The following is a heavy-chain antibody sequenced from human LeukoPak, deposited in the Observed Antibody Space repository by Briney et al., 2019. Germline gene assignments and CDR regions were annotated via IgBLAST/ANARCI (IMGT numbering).Heavy chain of an antibody. CDR2: ISYDGSNK. V-gene: IGHV3-30*18. D-gene: IGHD2-2*01. CDR3: AKDHPIVVVPAAPWFDP. Sequence: SGGSLRLSSAASGFTFSSYGMHWVRQAPGKGLEWVAVISYDGSNKYYADSVKGRFTISRDNSKNTLYLQMNSLRAEDTAVYYCAKDHPIVVVPAAPWFDPWGQGTLVTVSS. CDR1: GFTFSSYG. J-gene: IGHJ5*02.